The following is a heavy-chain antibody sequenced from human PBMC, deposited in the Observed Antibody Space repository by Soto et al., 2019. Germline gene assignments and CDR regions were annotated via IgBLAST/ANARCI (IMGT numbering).Heavy chain of an antibody. Sequence: GGSLRLSCAASGFTFSSYGMHWVRQAPGKGLEWVAVISYDGSNKYYADSVKGRFTISRDNSKNTLYLQMNSLRAEDTAVYYCAKDLRNHSSSWKLYYYYYGMDVWGQGTTVTVSS. CDR2: ISYDGSNK. J-gene: IGHJ6*02. V-gene: IGHV3-30*18. D-gene: IGHD6-13*01. CDR3: AKDLRNHSSSWKLYYYYYGMDV. CDR1: GFTFSSYG.